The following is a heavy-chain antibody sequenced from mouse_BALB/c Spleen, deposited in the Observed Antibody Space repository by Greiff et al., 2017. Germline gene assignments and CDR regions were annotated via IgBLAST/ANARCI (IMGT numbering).Heavy chain of an antibody. CDR3: GGLDY. CDR2: IDPANGNT. CDR1: GFNFKDTY. Sequence: VQLQQSGAELVKPGASVKLSCTASGFNFKDTYMHWVKQRPEQGLEWIGRIDPANGNTKYDPKFQGKATITADTSSNTAYLQLSSLTSEDTAVYYCGGLDYWGQGTSVTVSS. J-gene: IGHJ4*01. V-gene: IGHV14-3*02.